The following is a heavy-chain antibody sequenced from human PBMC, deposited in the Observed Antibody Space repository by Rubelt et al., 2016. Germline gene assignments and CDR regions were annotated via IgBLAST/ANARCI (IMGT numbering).Heavy chain of an antibody. Sequence: QVQLQQWGAGLLKPSETLSLTCAVYGGSFSGYYWSWIRQPPGKGLEWIGEINHSGSTNYNPSLKSRVTISVDPSTNQFSRKLSSVTAADTAVYYCARGIVGATRSSYYGMDVWGQGTTVTVSS. CDR3: ARGIVGATRSSYYGMDV. CDR2: INHSGST. V-gene: IGHV4-34*01. J-gene: IGHJ6*02. D-gene: IGHD1-26*01. CDR1: GGSFSGYY.